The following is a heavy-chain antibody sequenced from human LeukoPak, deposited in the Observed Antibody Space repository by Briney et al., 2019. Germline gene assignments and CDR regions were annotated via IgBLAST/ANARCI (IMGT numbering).Heavy chain of an antibody. J-gene: IGHJ5*02. CDR3: ARGGVSQNNWLDP. V-gene: IGHV4-31*03. Sequence: SETLSLTCTVSGGSISSDGYYWNWIRQHPGEGLEWIGYIYYSGRTYYNPSLKSRVTISVDTSKNQFPLKLSSVTAADTAVYYCARGGVSQNNWLDPWGQGTLVTVSS. CDR2: IYYSGRT. CDR1: GGSISSDGYY. D-gene: IGHD2-15*01.